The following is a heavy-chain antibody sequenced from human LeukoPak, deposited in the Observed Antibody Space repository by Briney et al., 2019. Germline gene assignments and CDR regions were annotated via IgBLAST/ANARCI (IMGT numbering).Heavy chain of an antibody. CDR1: GGTFSSYD. J-gene: IGHJ4*02. V-gene: IGHV1-69*13. CDR2: ITPIFGTA. D-gene: IGHD1-26*01. CDR3: ARSEWELTLDY. Sequence: ASVKVSCKASGGTFSSYDISWVRQAPGQGHEWMGEITPIFGTANYAHKFQGRVTITADESTSTASMELSSLTYEDTAVYYCARSEWELTLDYWGQGTLLTVSS.